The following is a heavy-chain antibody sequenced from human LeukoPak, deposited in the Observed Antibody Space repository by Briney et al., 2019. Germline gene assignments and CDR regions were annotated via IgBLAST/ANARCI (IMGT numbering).Heavy chain of an antibody. D-gene: IGHD1-14*01. CDR3: AKGISADSYYLDY. Sequence: GGSLRLSCAASGFTFSSYAMSWVRQAPGKGLEWVSAISGSGGSTYYADSVKGRFTISRDNSKNTLYLEINSLTTEDTAVYYCAKGISADSYYLDYWGQGTLVTVSS. CDR1: GFTFSSYA. V-gene: IGHV3-23*01. CDR2: ISGSGGST. J-gene: IGHJ4*02.